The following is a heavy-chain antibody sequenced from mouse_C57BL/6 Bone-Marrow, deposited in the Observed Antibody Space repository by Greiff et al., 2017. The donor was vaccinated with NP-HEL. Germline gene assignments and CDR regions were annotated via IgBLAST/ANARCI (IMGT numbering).Heavy chain of an antibody. Sequence: EVNVVESEGGLVQPGSSMKLSCTASGFTFSDYYMAWVRQVPEKGLEWVANINYDGSSTYYLDSLKSRFIISRDNAKNILYLQMSSLKSEDTATYYCARANFYYFDYWGQGTTLTVSS. V-gene: IGHV5-16*01. CDR1: GFTFSDYY. CDR3: ARANFYYFDY. J-gene: IGHJ2*01. CDR2: INYDGSST. D-gene: IGHD4-1*02.